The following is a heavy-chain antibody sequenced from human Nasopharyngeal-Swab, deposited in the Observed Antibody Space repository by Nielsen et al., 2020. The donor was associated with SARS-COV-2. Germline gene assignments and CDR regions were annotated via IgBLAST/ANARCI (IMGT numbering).Heavy chain of an antibody. Sequence: WVRQAPGQGLEWMGWISAYNGRTYYAQKFQGRVTMTTDTSTSTAYMDLRSLRSDDTAVYYCAGDPRGTDYWGQGTLVTVSS. CDR2: ISAYNGRT. J-gene: IGHJ4*02. V-gene: IGHV1-18*01. CDR3: AGDPRGTDY. D-gene: IGHD6-25*01.